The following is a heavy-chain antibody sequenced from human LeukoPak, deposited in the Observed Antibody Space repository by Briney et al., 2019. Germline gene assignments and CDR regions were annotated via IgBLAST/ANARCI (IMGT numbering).Heavy chain of an antibody. D-gene: IGHD1-26*01. J-gene: IGHJ4*02. CDR3: AKDSSAYSGSYYDY. CDR2: IWYDGTNK. V-gene: IGHV3-33*06. CDR1: GFTFSSYG. Sequence: GRSLRLSCVASGFTFSSYGMHWVRQAPGKGLEWVAVIWYDGTNKYYADSVKGRFTIAKDNSKNTLYLQMNSLRVEDTAVYYCAKDSSAYSGSYYDYWGQGTLVTVSS.